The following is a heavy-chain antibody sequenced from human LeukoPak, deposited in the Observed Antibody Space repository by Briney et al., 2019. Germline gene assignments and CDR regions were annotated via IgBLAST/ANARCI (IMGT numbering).Heavy chain of an antibody. CDR3: AKDCNYYGSGSYLCD. CDR2: ISYDGTNK. CDR1: GFTFSSYD. Sequence: PGGSLRLSCAASGFTFSSYDIHWVRQAPGKGLEWMAVISYDGTNKYYADSVKGRFTISRDNSNNTLYLQMNSLRDEDTAVYYCAKDCNYYGSGSYLCDWGQGTLVTVSS. D-gene: IGHD3-10*01. V-gene: IGHV3-30*18. J-gene: IGHJ4*02.